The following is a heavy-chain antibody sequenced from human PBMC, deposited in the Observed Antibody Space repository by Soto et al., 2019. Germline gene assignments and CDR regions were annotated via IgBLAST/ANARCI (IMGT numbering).Heavy chain of an antibody. D-gene: IGHD2-2*01. J-gene: IGHJ6*02. CDR1: SASISSSSYT. V-gene: IGHV4-39*01. CDR2: IYYSGTT. Sequence: QLQLQESGPGLVKPSETLSLTCTVSSASISSSSYTWGWIRQPPGKGLEWIGSIYYSGTTYYNPSPNIRVPVSVDTSKNQFSLKVTSVTAADTAVYYCARLHGYCISSSCHGHYAMDVWGQGTTVTVSS. CDR3: ARLHGYCISSSCHGHYAMDV.